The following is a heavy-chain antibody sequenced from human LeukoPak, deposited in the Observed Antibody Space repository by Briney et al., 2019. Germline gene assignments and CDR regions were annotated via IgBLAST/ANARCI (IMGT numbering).Heavy chain of an antibody. CDR2: ISSNGGST. Sequence: PGGSLRLSCSASGFTFSSYAMHWVRQAPGKGLEYVSAISSNGGSTYHADSVKGRFTISRDNSKNTLYLQMSSLRAEDTAVYYCVRDPQYCYDSSAGHDAFDIWGQGTMVTVSS. CDR1: GFTFSSYA. J-gene: IGHJ3*02. D-gene: IGHD3-22*01. V-gene: IGHV3-64D*09. CDR3: VRDPQYCYDSSAGHDAFDI.